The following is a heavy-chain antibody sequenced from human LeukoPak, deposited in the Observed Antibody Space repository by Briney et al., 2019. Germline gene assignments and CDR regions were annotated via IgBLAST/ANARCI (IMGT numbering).Heavy chain of an antibody. D-gene: IGHD3-22*01. V-gene: IGHV4-38-2*02. Sequence: SETLSLTCTVSGYSISSGYYWGWIRQPPGKGLEWIGSIYYSGSTYYNPSLKSRVTISVDTSKNQFSLKLRSVTAADTAVYYCARDRYNYDSSGSRWFDPWGQGTLVTVSS. CDR3: ARDRYNYDSSGSRWFDP. J-gene: IGHJ5*02. CDR2: IYYSGST. CDR1: GYSISSGYY.